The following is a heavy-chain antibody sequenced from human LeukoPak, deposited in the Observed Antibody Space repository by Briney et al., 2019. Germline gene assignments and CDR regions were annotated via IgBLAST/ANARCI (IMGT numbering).Heavy chain of an antibody. V-gene: IGHV3-48*01. Sequence: GGSLRLSCAASGFIFSQYSMNWVRQAPGKGLEWVSHIRSSSETFYADSVKGRFTISRDNARNSLYLQMNNLRGEDTAVYYCASFTGGWYLDYWGQGTLVTVSS. J-gene: IGHJ4*02. D-gene: IGHD6-19*01. CDR3: ASFTGGWYLDY. CDR1: GFIFSQYS. CDR2: IRSSSET.